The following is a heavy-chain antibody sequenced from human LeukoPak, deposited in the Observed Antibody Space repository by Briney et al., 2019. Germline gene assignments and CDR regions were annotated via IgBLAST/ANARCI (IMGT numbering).Heavy chain of an antibody. J-gene: IGHJ4*02. D-gene: IGHD1-26*01. Sequence: SETLSLTCTVSGGSLSSYYWSWIRQPPGKGLEWIGYIYYSGSINYNPSLKSRVTISVDTPKIQCSLKLSSVAAAYTAVYYCARLSGSYYFDYWGQGTLVTVSS. CDR1: GGSLSSYY. V-gene: IGHV4-59*08. CDR3: ARLSGSYYFDY. CDR2: IYYSGSI.